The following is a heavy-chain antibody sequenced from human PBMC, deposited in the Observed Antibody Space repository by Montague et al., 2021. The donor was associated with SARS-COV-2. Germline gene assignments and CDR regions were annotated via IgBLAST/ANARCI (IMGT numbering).Heavy chain of an antibody. J-gene: IGHJ4*02. Sequence: CAISGDSVSVSCDAGSYLKNTRLNALEVLGWSSFICMWYKNYAVSVKSRITINPATSKNQFSLQLNSVNPEDTAVYYCARGSSGYYTARPFDYWGQGTLVTVSS. CDR2: SSFICMWYK. CDR3: ARGSSGYYTARPFDY. CDR1: GDSVSVSCDA. V-gene: IGHV6-1*01. D-gene: IGHD3-22*01.